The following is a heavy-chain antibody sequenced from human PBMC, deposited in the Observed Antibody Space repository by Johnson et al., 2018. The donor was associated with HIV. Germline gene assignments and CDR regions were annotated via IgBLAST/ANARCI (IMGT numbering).Heavy chain of an antibody. D-gene: IGHD2-21*02. CDR3: ARGGDCGGDCFPDGFDF. V-gene: IGHV3-53*01. CDR1: GFTVSSNY. Sequence: VQLVESGGGLIQPGGSLRLSCAASGFTVSSNYMSWVRQAPGKGLEWVSIIYSGGSTYYADSVKGRFTISRDNSKNTLYVQMNSLRAEDTAVYYCARGGDCGGDCFPDGFDFWGQGTMVTVSS. CDR2: IYSGGST. J-gene: IGHJ3*01.